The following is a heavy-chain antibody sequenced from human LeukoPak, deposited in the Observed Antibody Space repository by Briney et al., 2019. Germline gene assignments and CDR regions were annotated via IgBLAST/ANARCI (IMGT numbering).Heavy chain of an antibody. Sequence: GGSLRLSCAASGFTFDDYGMSWVRQAPGKGLEWVSAISGSGGSTYYADSVKGRFTISRDNSKNTLYLQMNSLRAEDTAVYYCAKEQISAALFGYWGQGTLVTVSS. D-gene: IGHD6-13*01. CDR3: AKEQISAALFGY. J-gene: IGHJ4*02. CDR2: ISGSGGST. V-gene: IGHV3-23*01. CDR1: GFTFDDYG.